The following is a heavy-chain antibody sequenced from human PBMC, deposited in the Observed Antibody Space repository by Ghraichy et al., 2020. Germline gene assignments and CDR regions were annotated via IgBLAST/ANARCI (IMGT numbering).Heavy chain of an antibody. CDR3: ASVSEGPQWLVRFDY. CDR2: IYHSGST. J-gene: IGHJ4*02. D-gene: IGHD6-19*01. V-gene: IGHV4-38-2*01. Sequence: SETLSLTCAVSGYSISSGYYWGWIRQPPGKGLEWIGSIYHSGSTYYNPSLKSRVTISVDTSKNQFSLKLSSVTAADTAVYYCASVSEGPQWLVRFDYWGQGTLVTVSS. CDR1: GYSISSGYY.